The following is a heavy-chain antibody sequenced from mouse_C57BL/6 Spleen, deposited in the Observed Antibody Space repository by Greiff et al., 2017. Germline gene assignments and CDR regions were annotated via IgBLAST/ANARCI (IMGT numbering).Heavy chain of an antibody. V-gene: IGHV8-12*01. D-gene: IGHD6-1*01. CDR2: SYWDDDK. CDR1: GYSLSTSGMG. J-gene: IGHJ4*01. Sequence: QVPLQESGPGILQSSPTLSLTCSSSGYSLSTSGMGVSWIRQPSGKGLEWLAHSYWDDDKRYNPSLKSPLTISKDTSRNQVFLKSTSVDTADTAAYYCARREGATGGYAMDYWGQGTSVTVSS. CDR3: ARREGATGGYAMDY.